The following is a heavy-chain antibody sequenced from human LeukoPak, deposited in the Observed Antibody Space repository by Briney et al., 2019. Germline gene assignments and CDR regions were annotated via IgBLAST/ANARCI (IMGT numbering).Heavy chain of an antibody. V-gene: IGHV3-21*01. J-gene: IGHJ4*02. D-gene: IGHD6-6*01. CDR3: ARDPPGSSPPLDY. Sequence: GGSLRLSCAASGFTFSSYSMNWVRQAPGKGLEWVSSISSSSSYIYYADSVKGRFTISRDNAKNSLYLQMNSLRAEDTAVYYCARDPPGSSPPLDYWGQGTLVTVPS. CDR2: ISSSSSYI. CDR1: GFTFSSYS.